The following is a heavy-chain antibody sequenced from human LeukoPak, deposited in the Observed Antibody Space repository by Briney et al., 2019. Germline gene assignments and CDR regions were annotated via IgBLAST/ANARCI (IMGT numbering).Heavy chain of an antibody. CDR3: AKDRGAYCSSTSCSEYFQH. CDR1: GFTFDDYA. CDR2: ISWNSGSI. J-gene: IGHJ1*01. D-gene: IGHD2-2*01. V-gene: IGHV3-9*01. Sequence: GGSLRLSCAASGFTFDDYAMHWVRQAPGKGLEWVSGISWNSGSIGYADSVKGRFTISRDNSKNTLYLQMNSLRAEDTAVYYCAKDRGAYCSSTSCSEYFQHWGQGTLVTVSS.